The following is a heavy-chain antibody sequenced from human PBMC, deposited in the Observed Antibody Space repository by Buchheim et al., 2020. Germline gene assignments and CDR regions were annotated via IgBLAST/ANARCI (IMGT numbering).Heavy chain of an antibody. Sequence: QVQLQQWGAGLLKPSETLSLTCAVYGGSFSGYYWSWIRQPPGKGLEWIGEINHSGSTNYNPSLKSRVTISVDTSKNQSHLKLSSMTAADTAVYYCARASYGSGPKAAFDIWGQGT. D-gene: IGHD3-10*01. CDR2: INHSGST. V-gene: IGHV4-34*01. CDR1: GGSFSGYY. CDR3: ARASYGSGPKAAFDI. J-gene: IGHJ3*02.